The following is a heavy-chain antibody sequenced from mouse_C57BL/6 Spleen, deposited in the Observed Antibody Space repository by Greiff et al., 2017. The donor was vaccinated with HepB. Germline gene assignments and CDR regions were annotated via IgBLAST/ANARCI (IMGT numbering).Heavy chain of an antibody. CDR3: ASFYGSSSPWFAY. CDR2: FHPSDSDT. CDR1: GYTFTSYW. J-gene: IGHJ3*01. Sequence: QVHVKQPGAELVKPGASVKVSCKASGYTFTSYWMHWVKQRPGQGLEWIGRFHPSDSDTNYNQKFKGKATLTVDKSSSTAYMQLSSLTSEDSAVYYCASFYGSSSPWFAYWGQGTLVTVSA. D-gene: IGHD1-1*01. V-gene: IGHV1-74*01.